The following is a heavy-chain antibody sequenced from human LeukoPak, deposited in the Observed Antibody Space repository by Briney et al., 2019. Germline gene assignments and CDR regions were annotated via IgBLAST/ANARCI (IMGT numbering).Heavy chain of an antibody. D-gene: IGHD3-22*01. Sequence: GRSLRLSCAASGFTFDDYAMHWVRHVPGKGLEWVSGISWNSGGIGYADSVKGRFTISRDNVKNSLYLQMNSLRAEDTALYYCAKDLRYYYDSSGYSTYDYWGQGTLVTVSS. CDR1: GFTFDDYA. CDR3: AKDLRYYYDSSGYSTYDY. V-gene: IGHV3-9*01. J-gene: IGHJ4*02. CDR2: ISWNSGGI.